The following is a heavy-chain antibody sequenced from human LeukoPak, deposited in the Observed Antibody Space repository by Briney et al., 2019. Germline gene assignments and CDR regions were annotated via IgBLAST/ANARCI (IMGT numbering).Heavy chain of an antibody. CDR1: GVSFSGYY. J-gene: IGHJ3*02. V-gene: IGHV4-34*01. CDR3: ARPSSSQMHDAFDI. D-gene: IGHD6-6*01. CDR2: INHSGST. Sequence: PSETLSLTCAVYGVSFSGYYWSWIRQPPGKGLEWIGEINHSGSTNYNPSLKSRVTISVDTSKNQFSLKLSSVTAADTAVYYCARPSSSQMHDAFDIWGQGTMVTVSS.